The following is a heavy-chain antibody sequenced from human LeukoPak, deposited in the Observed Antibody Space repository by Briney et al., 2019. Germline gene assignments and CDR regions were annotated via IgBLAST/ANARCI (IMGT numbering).Heavy chain of an antibody. CDR2: IYHSGSA. J-gene: IGHJ4*02. CDR3: VRYCSSTTCYTRAVDY. V-gene: IGHV4-38-2*02. D-gene: IGHD2-2*02. CDR1: GYSITSGYN. Sequence: PSETLSLTCTVSGYSITSGYNWAWIRQPPGKVLEWIGSIYHSGSAYYNPSLKSRVTISVDTSKNQFSLKLSSVTAADTAVYYCVRYCSSTTCYTRAVDYWGQGTLDTVSS.